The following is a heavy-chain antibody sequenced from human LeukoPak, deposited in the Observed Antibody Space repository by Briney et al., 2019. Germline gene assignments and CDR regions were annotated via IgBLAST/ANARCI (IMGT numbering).Heavy chain of an antibody. J-gene: IGHJ5*02. CDR3: ARDRFAAAGNWFDP. V-gene: IGHV1-2*02. CDR1: GYTFTVYY. Sequence: ASVKVSCKASGYTFTVYYMHWVRQAPGQGIEWMGWINTNSGGTNYAQKFQGRVTMTRDTSISTAYMELSRLRSGDTAVYYCARDRFAAAGNWFDPWGQGTLVTVSS. D-gene: IGHD6-13*01. CDR2: INTNSGGT.